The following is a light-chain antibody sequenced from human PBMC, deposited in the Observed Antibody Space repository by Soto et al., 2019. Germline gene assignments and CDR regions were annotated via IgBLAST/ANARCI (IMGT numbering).Light chain of an antibody. CDR2: DVS. CDR3: SSYTTSSPVV. J-gene: IGLJ2*01. CDR1: ISDVGTYNF. V-gene: IGLV2-14*01. Sequence: QSALTQPASVSGSPGQSITISCTGTISDVGTYNFVSWYQQHPDKAPRLLIYDVSNRPSGVSDRFSGPKSGNTASLTISGLQAEDEADYYCSSYTTSSPVVIGGGTKLTVL.